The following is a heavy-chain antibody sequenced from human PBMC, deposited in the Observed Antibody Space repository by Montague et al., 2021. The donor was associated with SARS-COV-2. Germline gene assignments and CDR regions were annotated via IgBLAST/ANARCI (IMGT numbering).Heavy chain of an antibody. CDR3: ARQETSSDWFKHYAFDL. CDR1: GGSISGHC. D-gene: IGHD6-19*01. V-gene: IGHV4-34*01. CDR2: VYYSGST. Sequence: SETLSLNCTVSGGSISGHCCSWIRQPPGKGLEWIGDVYYSGSTYYNPSLKSRVTISVDTSKNQFSLKLSSVTAADTAVYYCARQETSSDWFKHYAFDLWGQGTMVTVSS. J-gene: IGHJ3*01.